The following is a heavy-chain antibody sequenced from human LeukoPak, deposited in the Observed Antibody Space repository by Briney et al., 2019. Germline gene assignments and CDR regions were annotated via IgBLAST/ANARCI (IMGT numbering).Heavy chain of an antibody. CDR1: GGSISTSSYY. V-gene: IGHV4-39*01. CDR3: APPGYCSTIDCYYYMDV. Sequence: PSETLSLTCTVSGGSISTSSYYWGWIRQPPGKGLEWIGTIYYSGSTYYNPSLESRVTISLNMSMNQFSLNLTSVTAADTAVYYCAPPGYCSTIDCYYYMDVWGKGTTVTVSS. CDR2: IYYSGST. J-gene: IGHJ6*03. D-gene: IGHD2-2*01.